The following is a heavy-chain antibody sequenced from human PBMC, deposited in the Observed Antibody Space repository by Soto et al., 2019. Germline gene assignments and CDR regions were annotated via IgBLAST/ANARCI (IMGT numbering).Heavy chain of an antibody. CDR2: ISGSGTST. V-gene: IGHV3-23*01. D-gene: IGHD3-22*01. CDR3: ASSHYYESSHDY. Sequence: EVQLLESGGGLVQPGGSLRLSCAASGFTFSNFAMSWVRRAPGQGLEWVSTISGSGTSTYYADSVKGRFTISRDNSKNRLYLQMNGRRGEDTAVYHCASSHYYESSHDYWGQGTLVTVSS. CDR1: GFTFSNFA. J-gene: IGHJ4*02.